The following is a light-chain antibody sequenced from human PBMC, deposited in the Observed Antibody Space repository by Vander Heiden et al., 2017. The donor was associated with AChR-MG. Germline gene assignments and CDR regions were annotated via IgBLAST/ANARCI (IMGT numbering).Light chain of an antibody. V-gene: IGLV1-44*01. CDR2: TNN. J-gene: IGLJ1*01. CDR1: TSNIGGNT. CDR3: AAWQGTLSGLYV. Sequence: QPVLTQPPSAPATPGQRATTPCSGSTSNIGGNTVSWYQQLPVAAPTPPIYTNNQQPSGVPDRFSASKSGASASLAIDGLQSEDEADYYCAAWQGTLSGLYVFGTGTRVTVL.